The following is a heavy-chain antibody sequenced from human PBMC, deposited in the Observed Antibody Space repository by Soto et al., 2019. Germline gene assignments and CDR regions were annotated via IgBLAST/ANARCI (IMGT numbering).Heavy chain of an antibody. CDR3: AIDGDDSSGYHDAFEI. J-gene: IGHJ3*02. V-gene: IGHV4-59*01. Sequence: SETLSLTCTVSGGSISSYYWSWIRQPPGKGLEWIGYIYYSGSTNYNPSLKSRVTISVDTSKNQFSLKLSSVTAADTAVYYCAIDGDDSSGYHDAFEIWGQGTMVTV. D-gene: IGHD3-22*01. CDR1: GGSISSYY. CDR2: IYYSGST.